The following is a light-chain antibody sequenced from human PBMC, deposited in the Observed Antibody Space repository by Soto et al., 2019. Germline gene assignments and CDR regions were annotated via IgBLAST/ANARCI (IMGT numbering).Light chain of an antibody. CDR3: QQYDDVPFS. CDR2: DAS. CDR1: QDIKNY. J-gene: IGKJ3*01. V-gene: IGKV1-33*01. Sequence: DIQMTQSPSSLSPSVGDRVTITCQASQDIKNYLNWYQQKPGKAPKLLIYDASNLETGVPSRFSGSGSGTHFTFTISSLQPEDIATYYCQQYDDVPFSFGPGTIVDIK.